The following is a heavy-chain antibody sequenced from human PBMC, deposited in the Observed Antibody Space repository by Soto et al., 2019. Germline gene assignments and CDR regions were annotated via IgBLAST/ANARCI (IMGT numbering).Heavy chain of an antibody. CDR3: ARTYHDSSGFYSIDQ. D-gene: IGHD3-22*01. J-gene: IGHJ4*01. Sequence: GASVKVSRKASGYTFNNYDINWVRQATGQGLEWMGWVNPNTGNRVYAPKFQGRVTMTGDTSINTAHMELSGLRSEDTAVYYCARTYHDSSGFYSIDQWGQGTLVTVSS. CDR2: VNPNTGNR. V-gene: IGHV1-8*01. CDR1: GYTFNNYD.